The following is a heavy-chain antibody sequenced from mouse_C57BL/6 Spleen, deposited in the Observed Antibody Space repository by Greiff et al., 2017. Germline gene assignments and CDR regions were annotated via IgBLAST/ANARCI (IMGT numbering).Heavy chain of an antibody. J-gene: IGHJ4*01. CDR3: ARSGVLRHYAMDY. CDR1: GYAFSSYW. CDR2: IYPGDGDT. V-gene: IGHV1-80*01. D-gene: IGHD1-2*01. Sequence: VKLQESGAELVKPGASVKISCKASGYAFSSYWMNWVKQRPGKGLEWIGQIYPGDGDTNYNGKFKGKATLTADKSSSTAYMQLSSLTSEDSAVYFCARSGVLRHYAMDYWGQGTSVTVSS.